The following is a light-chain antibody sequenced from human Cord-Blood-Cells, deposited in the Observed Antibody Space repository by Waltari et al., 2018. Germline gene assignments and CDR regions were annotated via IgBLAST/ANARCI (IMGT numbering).Light chain of an antibody. V-gene: IGKV3-11*01. Sequence: EIVLTPSPAPLSLSPGERATLSCRASQSVSSYLAWYQQKPGQAPRLLIYDASNRATGIPARFSGSGSGTDFTLTISSLEPEDFAVYYCQQRSNWPHTFGQGTKLEIK. J-gene: IGKJ2*01. CDR2: DAS. CDR1: QSVSSY. CDR3: QQRSNWPHT.